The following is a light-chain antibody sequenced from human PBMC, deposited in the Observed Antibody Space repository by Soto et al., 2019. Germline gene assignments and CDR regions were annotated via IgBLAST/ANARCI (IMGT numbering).Light chain of an antibody. V-gene: IGLV1-47*01. J-gene: IGLJ1*01. Sequence: QSVLTQPPSASGTPGQRVTISCSGSSSNFGSNYVYWYQQLPGAAPKLLIYRSNQRPSGVPDRFSGSKSGTSASLAISGLRSEDEADYYCASWDDSLSGFYVFGTGTKVTVL. CDR1: SSNFGSNY. CDR3: ASWDDSLSGFYV. CDR2: RSN.